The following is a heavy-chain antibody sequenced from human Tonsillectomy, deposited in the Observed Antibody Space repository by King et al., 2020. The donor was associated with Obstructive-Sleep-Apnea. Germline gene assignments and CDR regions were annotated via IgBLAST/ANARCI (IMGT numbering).Heavy chain of an antibody. V-gene: IGHV3-9*01. J-gene: IGHJ6*02. CDR2: ISWNSGSI. CDR3: AKDNRVWFGELLSYGMDV. Sequence: VQLVESGGGFVQPGRSLRLSCAASGFTFDDYAMHWVRQAPGKGLEWVSGISWNSGSIGYADSVKGRFTISRVNAKNSLYLQMNSLRAEDTALYYCAKDNRVWFGELLSYGMDVWGQGTTVTVSS. D-gene: IGHD3-10*01. CDR1: GFTFDDYA.